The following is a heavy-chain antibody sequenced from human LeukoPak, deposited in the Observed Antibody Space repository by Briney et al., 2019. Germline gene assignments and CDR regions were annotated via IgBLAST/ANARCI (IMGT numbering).Heavy chain of an antibody. CDR1: GGSISSYY. V-gene: IGHV4-59*08. CDR3: ARHDCTNGVCSSGEYFQH. Sequence: SETLSLTCTVSGGSISSYYWSWIRQPPGKGLEWIGYIYYSGSTNYNPSLKSRVTISVDTSKNQFSLKLSSVTAADTAVYYCARHDCTNGVCSSGEYFQHWGQGTLVTVSS. J-gene: IGHJ1*01. D-gene: IGHD2-8*01. CDR2: IYYSGST.